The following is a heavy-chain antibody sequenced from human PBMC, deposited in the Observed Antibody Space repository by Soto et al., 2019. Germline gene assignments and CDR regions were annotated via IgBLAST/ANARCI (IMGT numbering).Heavy chain of an antibody. CDR2: FDPEDGET. Sequence: ASVKVSCKVSGYTLTELSMHWVRQAPGKGLEWMGGFDPEDGETIYAQKFQGRVTMTEDTSTDTAYMELSSLRSEDTAAYYCATSLPPATITMGLGVMGRYYYGMDVWGQGTTVTVSS. J-gene: IGHJ6*02. CDR3: ATSLPPATITMGLGVMGRYYYGMDV. D-gene: IGHD3-10*01. V-gene: IGHV1-24*01. CDR1: GYTLTELS.